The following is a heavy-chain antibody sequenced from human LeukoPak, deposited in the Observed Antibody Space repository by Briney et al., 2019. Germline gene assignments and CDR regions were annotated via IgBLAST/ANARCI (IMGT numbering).Heavy chain of an antibody. CDR2: INHSGST. Sequence: PSETLSLTCAVYGGSFSGYYWSWIRQSPGKGLEWIGEINHSGSTNYNPSLKSRVTISVDTSKNQFSLKLSSVTAADTAMYYCARGRPDGSGSYYKFDPWGQGTLVTVSS. V-gene: IGHV4-34*01. CDR1: GGSFSGYY. D-gene: IGHD3-10*01. J-gene: IGHJ5*02. CDR3: ARGRPDGSGSYYKFDP.